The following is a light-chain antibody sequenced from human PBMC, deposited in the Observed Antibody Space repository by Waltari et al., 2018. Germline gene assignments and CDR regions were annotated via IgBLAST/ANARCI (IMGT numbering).Light chain of an antibody. CDR2: WAS. J-gene: IGKJ4*02. Sequence: DIVMTQSPDSLAVSLGVRATIDCRSSQSILSNSNNKNYLAWYQQKAGQPPKLLIYWASTRESGVPDRFSGSVSGTTFTLTISSLQAEDVAVYYCHKYYHTPRTFGRGTKVEIK. CDR3: HKYYHTPRT. CDR1: QSILSNSNNKNY. V-gene: IGKV4-1*01.